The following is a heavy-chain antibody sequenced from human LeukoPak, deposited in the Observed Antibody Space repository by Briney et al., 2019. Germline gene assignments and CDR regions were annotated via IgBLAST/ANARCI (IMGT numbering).Heavy chain of an antibody. CDR1: GYTFTSYG. D-gene: IGHD3-22*01. Sequence: GASVKVSCKASGYTFTSYGISWVRQAPGQGLEWMGWINPNSGGTNYAQKFQGRVTMTRDTSISTAYMELSRLRSDDTAVYYCARDSTMIVVGSDAFDIWGQGTMVTVSS. CDR3: ARDSTMIVVGSDAFDI. J-gene: IGHJ3*02. CDR2: INPNSGGT. V-gene: IGHV1-2*02.